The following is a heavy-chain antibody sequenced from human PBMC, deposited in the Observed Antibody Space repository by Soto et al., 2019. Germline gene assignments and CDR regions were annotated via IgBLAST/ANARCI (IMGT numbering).Heavy chain of an antibody. CDR2: INHRGST. V-gene: IGHV4-34*01. CDR1: GGSFSTYY. D-gene: IGHD1-7*01. J-gene: IGHJ4*02. Sequence: QVLLQRWGAGLLKPSETLSLTCAVYGGSFSTYYWSWIRQPPGKGLEWIGEINHRGSTNYNPSLKSRVTISVDTSKNQFSLKLSSVTAADRAVYYCARGLNWNYGAFDYSGQGTLVNVSS. CDR3: ARGLNWNYGAFDY.